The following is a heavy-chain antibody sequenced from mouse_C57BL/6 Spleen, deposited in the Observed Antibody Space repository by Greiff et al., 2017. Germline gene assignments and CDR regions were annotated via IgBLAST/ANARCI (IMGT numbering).Heavy chain of an antibody. J-gene: IGHJ4*01. D-gene: IGHD2-12*01. CDR2: IDPSDSYT. CDR3: ASRGVRRQGLYAMDY. CDR1: GYTFTSYW. V-gene: IGHV1-69*01. Sequence: QVQLQQPGAELVMPGASVKLSCKASGYTFTSYWMHWVKQRPGQGLEWIGEIDPSDSYTNYNQKFKGKSTLTVDKSSSTAYMQLSSLTSEDSAVYYCASRGVRRQGLYAMDYWGQGTSVTVSS.